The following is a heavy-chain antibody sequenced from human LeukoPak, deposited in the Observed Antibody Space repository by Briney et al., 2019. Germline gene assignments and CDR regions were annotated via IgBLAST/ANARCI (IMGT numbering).Heavy chain of an antibody. V-gene: IGHV3-7*01. Sequence: GGSLRLSCAASGFTFSSYAMSWVRQAPGKGLEWVANIKQDGSEKYYVDSVKGRFTVSRDNAKNSLYLQMNSLRAEDTAVYYCAASGYNKGDYFDYWGQGTLVTVSS. CDR3: AASGYNKGDYFDY. CDR2: IKQDGSEK. D-gene: IGHD5-18*01. CDR1: GFTFSSYA. J-gene: IGHJ4*02.